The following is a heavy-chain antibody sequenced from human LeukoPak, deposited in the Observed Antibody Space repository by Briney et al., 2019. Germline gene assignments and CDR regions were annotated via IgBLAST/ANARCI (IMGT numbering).Heavy chain of an antibody. Sequence: ASVKVSCKASGYTFTSYDINWVRQATGQGLEWMGWINPNSGGTNYAQKFQGRVTMTRDTSISTAYMELSRLRSDDTAVYYCASGGGYCSGGSCYPGYYYYMDVWGKGTTVTISS. V-gene: IGHV1-2*02. CDR3: ASGGGYCSGGSCYPGYYYYMDV. D-gene: IGHD2-15*01. CDR2: INPNSGGT. J-gene: IGHJ6*03. CDR1: GYTFTSYD.